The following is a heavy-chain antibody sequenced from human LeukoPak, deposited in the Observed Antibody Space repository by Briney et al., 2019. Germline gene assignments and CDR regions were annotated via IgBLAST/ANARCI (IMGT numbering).Heavy chain of an antibody. D-gene: IGHD4-17*01. CDR1: GFTSSSYA. V-gene: IGHV3-23*01. CDR3: AKDSSVCGDYGQYYFDY. Sequence: GGSLRLSCAASGFTSSSYAMSWVRQAPGKGLEWVSAISGSGGSTYHADSVKGRFTISRDNSKNTLYLQMNSLRAEDTAVYYCAKDSSVCGDYGQYYFDYWGQGTLVTVSS. CDR2: ISGSGGST. J-gene: IGHJ4*02.